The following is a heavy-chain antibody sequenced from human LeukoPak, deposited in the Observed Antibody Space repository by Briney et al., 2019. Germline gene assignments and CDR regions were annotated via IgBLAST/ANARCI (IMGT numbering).Heavy chain of an antibody. J-gene: IGHJ4*02. CDR1: GFTFSSYA. Sequence: PGVSLRLSCAASGFTFSSYAMSWVRQAPGKGLEWVSAISGSGGSTYYADSVKGQFTISRDNSKNTLYLQMNSLRAEDTAVYYCAKHSGGSCYSSFDYWGQGTLVTVSS. CDR3: AKHSGGSCYSSFDY. D-gene: IGHD2-15*01. CDR2: ISGSGGST. V-gene: IGHV3-23*01.